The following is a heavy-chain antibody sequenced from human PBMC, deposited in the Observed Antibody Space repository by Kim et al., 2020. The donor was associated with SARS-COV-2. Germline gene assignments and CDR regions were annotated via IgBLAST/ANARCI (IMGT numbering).Heavy chain of an antibody. D-gene: IGHD3-10*01. CDR2: ISYDGSNK. CDR3: ATSGQGSGSYTVVFFEVPYYFDY. J-gene: IGHJ4*02. V-gene: IGHV3-30*04. CDR1: GFTFSSYA. Sequence: GGSLRLSCAASGFTFSSYAMHWVRQAPGKGLEWVAVISYDGSNKYYADSVKGRFTISRDNSKNTLYLQMNSLRAEDTAVYYCATSGQGSGSYTVVFFEVPYYFDYWGQGTLVTVSS.